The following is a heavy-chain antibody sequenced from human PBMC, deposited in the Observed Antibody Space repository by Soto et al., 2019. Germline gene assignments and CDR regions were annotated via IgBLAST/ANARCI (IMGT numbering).Heavy chain of an antibody. Sequence: SETLSLTWTGAGGSSSSYYWSWIGQPPGKGLEWIGYIYYSGSTNYNPSLKSRVTISVDTSKNQFSLKLSSVTAADTAVYYCARSDGRYWGQGTLVTVSS. CDR3: ARSDGRY. CDR1: GGSSSSYY. CDR2: IYYSGST. J-gene: IGHJ4*02. V-gene: IGHV4-59*01.